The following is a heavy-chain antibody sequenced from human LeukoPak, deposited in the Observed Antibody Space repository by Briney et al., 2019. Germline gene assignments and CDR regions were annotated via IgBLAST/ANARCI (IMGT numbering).Heavy chain of an antibody. Sequence: GGSLRLSCAASGITFGNNWMHWVRQGPGKGLVWISRITSDGGGAIYADSVKGRFTVSTDNAKDTLYLQMNSLRAEDTAVYYCARDVPHNWFDTWGQGTLVTVSA. CDR2: ITSDGGGA. CDR1: GITFGNNW. J-gene: IGHJ5*02. V-gene: IGHV3-74*01. CDR3: ARDVPHNWFDT.